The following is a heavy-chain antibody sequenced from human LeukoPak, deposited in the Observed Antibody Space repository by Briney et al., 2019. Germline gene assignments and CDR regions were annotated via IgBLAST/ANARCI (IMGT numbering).Heavy chain of an antibody. V-gene: IGHV1-69*05. Sequence: GASVKVSCKASGGTFSSYAISWVRQAPGQGLEWMGGIIPIFGTANYAQKFQGRVTITTDESTSTAYMELSSLRSEDTAVYYCARVLGRIVGATYAFDIWGQGTMVIVSS. CDR1: GGTFSSYA. CDR3: ARVLGRIVGATYAFDI. CDR2: IIPIFGTA. J-gene: IGHJ3*02. D-gene: IGHD1-26*01.